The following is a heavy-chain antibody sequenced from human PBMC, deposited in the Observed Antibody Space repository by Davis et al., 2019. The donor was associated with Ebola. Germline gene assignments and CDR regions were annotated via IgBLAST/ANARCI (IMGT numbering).Heavy chain of an antibody. CDR2: ISGNGEST. J-gene: IGHJ2*01. V-gene: IGHV3-23*01. CDR3: ATDTASGWSTGYFDL. D-gene: IGHD6-19*01. Sequence: GESLKISCVASGFTFNNYAMSWVRQAPGKGLEWVSGISGNGESTNYADSVKGRFTVSRDNSKNTMYLQMNTLRAEDTAVFHCATDTASGWSTGYFDLWGRGTLVTVSS. CDR1: GFTFNNYA.